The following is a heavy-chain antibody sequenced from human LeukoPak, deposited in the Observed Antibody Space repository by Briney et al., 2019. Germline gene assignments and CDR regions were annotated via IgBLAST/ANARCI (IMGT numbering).Heavy chain of an antibody. CDR1: GGTFSSYA. D-gene: IGHD2-15*01. J-gene: IGHJ4*02. Sequence: GASVKVSCKASGGTFSSYAISWVRQAPGQGLEWMGGIIPIFATANYAQKFQGRVTITADKSTSTAYMEMSSLRSEDTAVYYCAREDSGNFAYWGQGTLVTVSS. V-gene: IGHV1-69*06. CDR2: IIPIFATA. CDR3: AREDSGNFAY.